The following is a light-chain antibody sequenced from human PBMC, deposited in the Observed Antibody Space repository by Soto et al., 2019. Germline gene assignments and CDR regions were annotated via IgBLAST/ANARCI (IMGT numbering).Light chain of an antibody. CDR2: GAS. CDR3: QQYGSSRVT. Sequence: EIVSTPAPCTLSLSPVERATLSCRASQSVSSGYLAWYQQKPGQAPRLLIYGASSRATGIPDRFSGSGSGTDFTLTISRLEPDDFAVYYCQQYGSSRVTFGQGTKVDSK. V-gene: IGKV3-20*01. J-gene: IGKJ1*01. CDR1: QSVSSGY.